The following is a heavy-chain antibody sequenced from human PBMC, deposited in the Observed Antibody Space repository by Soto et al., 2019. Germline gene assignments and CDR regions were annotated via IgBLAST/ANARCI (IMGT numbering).Heavy chain of an antibody. CDR1: GGSISSGGYY. CDR2: IYYSGST. D-gene: IGHD5-18*01. J-gene: IGHJ3*02. CDR3: ARVCLETAMVKAFDI. V-gene: IGHV4-31*03. Sequence: SETLSLTCTVSGGSISSGGYYWSWLRQHPGKGLEWIGYIYYSGSTYYNPSLKRRVTITVNTSKNQFYLKLSSVTAAVTAGDYCARVCLETAMVKAFDIWGQGTMVTVSS.